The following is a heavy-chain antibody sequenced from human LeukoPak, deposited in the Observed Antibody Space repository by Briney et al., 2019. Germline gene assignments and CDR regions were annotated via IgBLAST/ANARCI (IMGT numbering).Heavy chain of an antibody. CDR1: GGTFSSYA. J-gene: IGHJ4*02. CDR3: ARDMVRGVTVLDY. D-gene: IGHD3-10*01. Sequence: SVKVSCKASGGTFSSYAISWVRQAPGQGLEWMGRIIPIFGTANYAQKFQGRVTITADKSTSTAYMQLSSLRSEDTAVYYCARDMVRGVTVLDYWGQGTLVTVSS. CDR2: IIPIFGTA. V-gene: IGHV1-69*06.